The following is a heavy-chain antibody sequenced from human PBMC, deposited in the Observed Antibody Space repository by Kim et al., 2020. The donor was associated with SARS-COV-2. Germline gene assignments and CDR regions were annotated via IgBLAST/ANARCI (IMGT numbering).Heavy chain of an antibody. CDR1: GFTFSSYA. Sequence: GGSLRLSCAASGFTFSSYAMHWVRQAPGKGLEWVAVISYDGSNKYYADSVKGRFTISRDNSKNTLYLQMNSLRAEDTAVYYCPTEGVVGNGFDYWGQGTLVTVSS. D-gene: IGHD2-2*01. CDR3: PTEGVVGNGFDY. CDR2: ISYDGSNK. J-gene: IGHJ4*02. V-gene: IGHV3-30*04.